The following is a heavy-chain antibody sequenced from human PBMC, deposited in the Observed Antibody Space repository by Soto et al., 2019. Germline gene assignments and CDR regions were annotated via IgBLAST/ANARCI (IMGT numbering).Heavy chain of an antibody. J-gene: IGHJ6*02. D-gene: IGHD3-3*01. Sequence: ASVKVSCKASGYTFTGYYMHWVRQAPGKGLEWMGWINPNSGGTNYAQKFQGWVTMTRDTSISTAYMELSRLRSDDTAVYYCARDRRYDFWSGYRGGYYYYGMDVWGQGTTVTVSS. CDR1: GYTFTGYY. V-gene: IGHV1-2*04. CDR2: INPNSGGT. CDR3: ARDRRYDFWSGYRGGYYYYGMDV.